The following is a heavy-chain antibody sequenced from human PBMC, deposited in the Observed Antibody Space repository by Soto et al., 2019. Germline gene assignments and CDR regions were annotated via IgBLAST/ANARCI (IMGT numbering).Heavy chain of an antibody. Sequence: EVQLVESGGGLVEPGGSLRLSCVASGFSFRNGWMHWVRQAPGKGLEWVGLIKSYSDGGATDFAAPVQGRFTISRDDSKNTLYLQMNSLKTEDTAVYYCATLSRTDPWGQGTLVTVSS. V-gene: IGHV3-15*01. J-gene: IGHJ5*02. CDR2: IKSYSDGGAT. D-gene: IGHD2-21*02. CDR3: ATLSRTDP. CDR1: GFSFRNGW.